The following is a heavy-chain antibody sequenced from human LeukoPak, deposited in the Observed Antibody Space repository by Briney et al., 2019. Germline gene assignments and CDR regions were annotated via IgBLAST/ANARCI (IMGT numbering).Heavy chain of an antibody. CDR3: ARPYYDSSGAAFDI. V-gene: IGHV3-11*04. Sequence: PGGSLRLSCAASGFTVNDNYMSWVRQAPGKGLEWVSHISSTSTTIYYADSVKGRFTISRDNVKNSLYLQMNSLRGEDTAVYYCARPYYDSSGAAFDIWGQGTLVTVSS. CDR1: GFTVNDNY. J-gene: IGHJ3*02. CDR2: ISSTSTTI. D-gene: IGHD3-22*01.